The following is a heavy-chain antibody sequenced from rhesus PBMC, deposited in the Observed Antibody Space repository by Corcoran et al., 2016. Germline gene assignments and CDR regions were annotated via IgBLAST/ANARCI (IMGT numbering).Heavy chain of an antibody. CDR3: ARVVITTLDY. Sequence: QVQLQESGPGVVKPSETLSLTCAVSGYSISSGYNWRWIRQPPGKGLEWIGFIYGSRGSINYNPSLKERVTISKDTSKNQFSLKLSSVTAADTAVYYCARVVITTLDYWGQGVLVTVFS. J-gene: IGHJ4*01. CDR1: GYSISSGYN. CDR2: IYGSRGSI. V-gene: IGHV4-76*01. D-gene: IGHD3-16*01.